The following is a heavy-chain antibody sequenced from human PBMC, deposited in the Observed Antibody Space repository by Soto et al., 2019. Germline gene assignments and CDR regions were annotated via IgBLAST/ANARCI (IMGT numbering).Heavy chain of an antibody. D-gene: IGHD3-9*01. J-gene: IGHJ4*02. CDR1: GYTFIDSA. V-gene: IGHV1-3*01. CDR3: KRVSCWFPDC. Sequence: QVQLVQSGAEVKKPGASVKVSCKASGYTFIDSAIHWVRQAPGQRPERLGWLSSANGDTQYSQKFQDRVTFTRDTTASTAFMELRRLTSEYTAVFYCKRVSCWFPDCWGQGTLVTVSS. CDR2: LSSANGDT.